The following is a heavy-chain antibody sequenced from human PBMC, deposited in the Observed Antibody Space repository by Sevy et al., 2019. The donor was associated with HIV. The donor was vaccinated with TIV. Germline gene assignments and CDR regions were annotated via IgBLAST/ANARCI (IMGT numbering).Heavy chain of an antibody. CDR3: ARTWSLALSTNYGMDV. Sequence: ASVKVSCKASGGTFSSYAISWVRQAPGQGLEWMGGIIPIFGTANYAQKFQGRVTITADESTSTAYMELSSLRSEDTAVLYCARTWSLALSTNYGMDVWGQGTTVTVSS. V-gene: IGHV1-69*13. D-gene: IGHD3-16*02. J-gene: IGHJ6*02. CDR2: IIPIFGTA. CDR1: GGTFSSYA.